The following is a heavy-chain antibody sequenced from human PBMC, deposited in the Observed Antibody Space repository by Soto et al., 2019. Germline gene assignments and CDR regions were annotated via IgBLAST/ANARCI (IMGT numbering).Heavy chain of an antibody. D-gene: IGHD6-13*01. CDR3: ALYSSTVLFLLYYYGMDV. V-gene: IGHV1-69*13. Sequence: SVKVSCKASGGTFSSYAISWVRQAPGQGLEWMGGIIPIFGTANYAQKFQGRVTITADESTSTAYMELSSLRSEDTAVYYCALYSSTVLFLLYYYGMDVSGQGTTVTVSS. CDR1: GGTFSSYA. J-gene: IGHJ6*02. CDR2: IIPIFGTA.